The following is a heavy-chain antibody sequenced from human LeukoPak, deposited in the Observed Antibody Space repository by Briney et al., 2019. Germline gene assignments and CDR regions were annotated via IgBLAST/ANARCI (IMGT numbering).Heavy chain of an antibody. V-gene: IGHV3-74*01. J-gene: IGHJ6*02. CDR3: ARGNYGMDV. CDR2: INSDGSST. Sequence: GGSLRLSCAASGFTFSGYWMYWVRQAPGKGLVWVSRINSDGSSTYYADSVKGRFTVSRDNAKNTLYLQMNSLRAEDTAVYYCARGNYGMDVWGQGTTVTVSS. CDR1: GFTFSGYW.